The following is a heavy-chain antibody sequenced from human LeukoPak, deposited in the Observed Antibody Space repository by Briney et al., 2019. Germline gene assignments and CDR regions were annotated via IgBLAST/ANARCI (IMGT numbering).Heavy chain of an antibody. CDR3: ATILLRLGEYYFDY. J-gene: IGHJ4*02. V-gene: IGHV1-24*01. Sequence: ASVKVSCKVSGYTLTELSMHWVRQAPGKGLEWMGGFDPEDGETIYAQKFQGRVTMTGDTSTDTAYMELSSLRSEDTAVYYCATILLRLGEYYFDYWGQGTLVTVSS. CDR2: FDPEDGET. D-gene: IGHD3-16*01. CDR1: GYTLTELS.